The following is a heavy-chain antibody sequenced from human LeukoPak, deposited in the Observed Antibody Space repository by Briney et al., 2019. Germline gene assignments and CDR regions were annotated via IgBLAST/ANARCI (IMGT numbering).Heavy chain of an antibody. Sequence: PSETLSLTCAVSGGSINNYYWSWIRQPPGKGLEWIGYIYYSGSTNYNPSLKSRVTISVDTSKNQFSLKLSSVTAADTAVYYCTFLTYGGNSGLAFDYWGQGTLVTVSS. D-gene: IGHD4-23*01. V-gene: IGHV4-59*08. CDR2: IYYSGST. CDR1: GGSINNYY. J-gene: IGHJ4*02. CDR3: TFLTYGGNSGLAFDY.